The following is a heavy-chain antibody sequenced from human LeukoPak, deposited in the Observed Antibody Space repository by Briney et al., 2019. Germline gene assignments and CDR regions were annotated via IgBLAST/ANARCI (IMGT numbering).Heavy chain of an antibody. D-gene: IGHD6-13*01. V-gene: IGHV3-66*02. CDR3: ARAVSIAAAGRFDY. CDR2: IYSGGST. CDR1: GFTVSSNY. Sequence: GGSLRLSCAASGFTVSSNYMSLVRQAPGKGLEWVSVIYSGGSTYYADSVKGRFTISRDNSKNTLYLQMNSLRAEDTAVYYCARAVSIAAAGRFDYWGQGTLVTVSS. J-gene: IGHJ4*02.